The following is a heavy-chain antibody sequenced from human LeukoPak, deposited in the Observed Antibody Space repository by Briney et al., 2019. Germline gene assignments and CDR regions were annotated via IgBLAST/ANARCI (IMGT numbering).Heavy chain of an antibody. J-gene: IGHJ4*02. CDR2: INPNSGGT. CDR1: GYTFTDYY. V-gene: IGHV1-2*02. CDR3: ARDLYSSGWYGEDY. D-gene: IGHD6-19*01. Sequence: ASVTVSCKASGYTFTDYYMHWVRQAPGQGLEWMGWINPNSGGTNYAQKFQGRVTMTRDTSISTAYMELSRLRSDDTAVYYCARDLYSSGWYGEDYWGQGTLVTVSS.